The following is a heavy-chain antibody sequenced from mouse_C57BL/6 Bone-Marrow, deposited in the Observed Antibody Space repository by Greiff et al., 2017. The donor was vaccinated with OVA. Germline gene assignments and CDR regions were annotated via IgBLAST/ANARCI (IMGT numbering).Heavy chain of an antibody. CDR3: TRDYGSPFAY. CDR2: IDPETGGT. CDR1: GYTFTDYE. D-gene: IGHD1-1*01. V-gene: IGHV1-15*01. Sequence: QVQLQQSGAELVRPGASVTLSCKASGYTFTDYEMHWVKQTPVHGLEWIGAIDPETGGTAYNQKFKGKAILTADKSSSTAYMELRSLTSEDSAVYCCTRDYGSPFAYWGQGTLVTVSA. J-gene: IGHJ3*01.